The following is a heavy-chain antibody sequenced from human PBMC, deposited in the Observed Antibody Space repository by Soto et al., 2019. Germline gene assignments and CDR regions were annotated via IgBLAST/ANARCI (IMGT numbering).Heavy chain of an antibody. Sequence: SETLSLTCTVSGGSISSSSYYWGWIRQPPGKGLEWIGSIYYSGSTYYNPSLKSRVTISVDTSKNQFSLKPSSVTAADTAVYYCARHPGAGRSGWYYYYYYYGMDVWGQGTTVTVSS. J-gene: IGHJ6*02. V-gene: IGHV4-39*01. CDR2: IYYSGST. CDR1: GGSISSSSYY. D-gene: IGHD6-19*01. CDR3: ARHPGAGRSGWYYYYYYYGMDV.